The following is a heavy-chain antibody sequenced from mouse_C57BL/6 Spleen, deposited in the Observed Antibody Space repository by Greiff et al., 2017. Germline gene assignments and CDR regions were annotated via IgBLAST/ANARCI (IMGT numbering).Heavy chain of an antibody. CDR1: GYAFSSYW. CDR3: ASGYGYYRMDY. J-gene: IGHJ4*01. D-gene: IGHD2-3*01. V-gene: IGHV1-80*01. Sequence: VQLQQSGAELVKPGASVKISCKASGYAFSSYWMNWVKQRPGKGLEWIGQIYPGDGDTNYNGKFKGKATLTADKSSSPAYMQLSSLTSEDSAVYFCASGYGYYRMDYWGQGTSVTVSS. CDR2: IYPGDGDT.